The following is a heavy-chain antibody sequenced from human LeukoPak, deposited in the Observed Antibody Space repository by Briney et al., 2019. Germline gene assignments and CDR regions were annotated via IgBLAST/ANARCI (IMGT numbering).Heavy chain of an antibody. CDR2: IRYDGSNK. V-gene: IGHV3-30*02. Sequence: PGGSLRLSCAASGFTSSSYGTHWVRQAPGKGLEWVAFIRYDGSNKYYADSVKGRFTISRDNSKNTLYLQMNSLRAEDTAVYYCAKDPTFLDLGYCSSTSCYHHYFDYWGQGTLVTVSS. CDR3: AKDPTFLDLGYCSSTSCYHHYFDY. J-gene: IGHJ4*02. CDR1: GFTSSSYG. D-gene: IGHD2-2*01.